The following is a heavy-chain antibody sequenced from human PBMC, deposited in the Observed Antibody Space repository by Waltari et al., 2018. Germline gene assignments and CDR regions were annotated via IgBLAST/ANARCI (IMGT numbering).Heavy chain of an antibody. CDR3: ASGHSYGSSSRLDY. V-gene: IGHV1-69*01. J-gene: IGHJ4*02. CDR1: GGTFSSYA. D-gene: IGHD5-18*01. Sequence: QVQLVQSGAEVKKPGSSVKVSCKASGGTFSSYAISWVRQAPGQGLEWLGGIIPIMGTANYAKKFQGRVTITADESTSTAYMELSSLRSEDTAMYYCASGHSYGSSSRLDYWGQGTLVTVSS. CDR2: IIPIMGTA.